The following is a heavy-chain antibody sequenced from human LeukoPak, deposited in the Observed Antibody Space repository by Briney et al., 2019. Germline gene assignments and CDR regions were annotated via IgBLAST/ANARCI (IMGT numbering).Heavy chain of an antibody. D-gene: IGHD6-19*01. CDR2: KYYSGGT. Sequence: SETLSLTCTVSGGSISSSRYYGGWIRQPPGKGLEWIGSKYYSGGTYYNPSLKNRVTISVDTSKNQFSLKLSSVTAADTAVYYCARNIAVAGRGDYMDVWGKGTTVTISS. CDR1: GGSISSSRYY. V-gene: IGHV4-39*01. J-gene: IGHJ6*03. CDR3: ARNIAVAGRGDYMDV.